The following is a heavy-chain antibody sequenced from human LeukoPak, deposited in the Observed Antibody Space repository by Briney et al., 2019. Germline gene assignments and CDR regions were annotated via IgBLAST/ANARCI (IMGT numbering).Heavy chain of an antibody. CDR2: IWYDGSNQ. V-gene: IGHV3-33*03. CDR1: GFTFNTYG. D-gene: IGHD2/OR15-2a*01. J-gene: IGHJ6*02. CDR3: AKDLSRLYYYYGMDV. Sequence: GGSLRLSCVASGFTFNTYGMHWVRQAPGKGLEWVAVIWYDGSNQYYADSVKGRFTISRDNSKNTLYLQMNSLRAEDTAVYYCAKDLSRLYYYYGMDVWGQGTTVTVSS.